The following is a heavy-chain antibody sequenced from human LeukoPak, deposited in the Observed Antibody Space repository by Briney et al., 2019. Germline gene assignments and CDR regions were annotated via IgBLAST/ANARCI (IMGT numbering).Heavy chain of an antibody. V-gene: IGHV3-30-3*01. CDR1: GFTFSSYA. CDR3: ARVDCGGDCYWSLDY. D-gene: IGHD2-21*02. Sequence: GGSLRLSCAASGFTFSSYAMHWVRQAPGKGLEWVAVISYDGSNKYYADSVKGRFTISRDNSKNTLYLQMNSLRAEDTAVYYCARVDCGGDCYWSLDYWGQGTLVTVSS. CDR2: ISYDGSNK. J-gene: IGHJ4*02.